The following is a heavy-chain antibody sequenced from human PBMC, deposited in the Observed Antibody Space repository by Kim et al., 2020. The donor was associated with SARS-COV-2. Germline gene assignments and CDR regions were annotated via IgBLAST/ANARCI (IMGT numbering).Heavy chain of an antibody. J-gene: IGHJ4*02. V-gene: IGHV4-4*07. CDR3: ARQVPGADRRFDY. D-gene: IGHD6-19*01. Sequence: SETLSLICTVSGGSFSYYYWSWIRQSAGKGLEWIGRIHASGPTNYNPSLKSRLTMSVDTSKNQMSLKLSSVTAADTAMYYCARQVPGADRRFDYWGQGVLVTVSS. CDR2: IHASGPT. CDR1: GGSFSYYY.